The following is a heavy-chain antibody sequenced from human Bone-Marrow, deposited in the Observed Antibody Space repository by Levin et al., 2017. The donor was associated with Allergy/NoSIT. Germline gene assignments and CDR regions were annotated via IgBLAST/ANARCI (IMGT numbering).Heavy chain of an antibody. J-gene: IGHJ5*02. CDR1: GYTFTSYG. CDR2: ISAYNGNT. CDR3: AREEGYCSSTSCNRINWFDP. D-gene: IGHD2-2*01. Sequence: ASVKVSCKASGYTFTSYGISWVRQAPGQGLEWMGWISAYNGNTNYAQKLQGRVTMTTDTSTSTAYMELRSLRSDDTAVYYCAREEGYCSSTSCNRINWFDPWGQGTLVTVSS. V-gene: IGHV1-18*01.